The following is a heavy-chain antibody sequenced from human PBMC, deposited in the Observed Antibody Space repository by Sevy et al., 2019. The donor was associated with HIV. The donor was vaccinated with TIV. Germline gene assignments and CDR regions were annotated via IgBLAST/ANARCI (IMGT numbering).Heavy chain of an antibody. J-gene: IGHJ6*02. D-gene: IGHD6-19*01. V-gene: IGHV3-23*01. CDR3: AKVLASGVALACTAWGMDV. Sequence: GGFLRLSCAASGFTFTNYAMNWVRQAPGKGLEWVSDISGRGGTTYYADSVQGRFTISRDKTKNTLYLQMNSLRAEDTAVYDWAKVLASGVALACTAWGMDVWGQGTTVTVSS. CDR2: ISGRGGTT. CDR1: GFTFTNYA.